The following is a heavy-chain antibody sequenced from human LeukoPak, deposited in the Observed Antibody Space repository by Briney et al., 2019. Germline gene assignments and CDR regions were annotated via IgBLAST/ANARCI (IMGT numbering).Heavy chain of an antibody. CDR3: AELGITMIGGV. D-gene: IGHD3-10*02. J-gene: IGHJ6*04. CDR2: ISSSGSTT. CDR1: GFTFSSYD. Sequence: PGGSLRLSCAGSGFTFSSYDMNWVRQAPGKGLEWVSYISSSGSTTYYADSVKGRFTISRDNARDSLYLQMNSLRAEDTAVYYCAELGITMIGGVWGKGTTVTISS. V-gene: IGHV3-48*03.